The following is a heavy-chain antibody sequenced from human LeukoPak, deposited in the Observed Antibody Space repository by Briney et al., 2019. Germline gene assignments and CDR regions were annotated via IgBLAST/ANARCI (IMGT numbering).Heavy chain of an antibody. CDR2: IYYSGST. CDR3: ARDRGYQGGWFDP. V-gene: IGHV4-31*03. J-gene: IGHJ5*02. CDR1: GGSISSGGHF. D-gene: IGHD5-12*01. Sequence: SQTLSLTCTVSGGSISSGGHFWSWIRQHPGKGLEWIGYIYYSGSTYYNPSVKSRVTISVDTSKNQFSLKLSSVTAADTAVYYCARDRGYQGGWFDPWGQGTLVTVSS.